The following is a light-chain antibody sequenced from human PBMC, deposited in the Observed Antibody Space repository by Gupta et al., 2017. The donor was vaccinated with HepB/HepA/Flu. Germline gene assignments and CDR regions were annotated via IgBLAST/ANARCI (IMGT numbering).Light chain of an antibody. CDR1: QSISSY. V-gene: IGKV1-39*01. J-gene: IGKJ1*01. CDR2: AAS. CDR3: QQSYSTPRT. Sequence: DIQMPQSPSSLSASVGDRVTITCRASQSISSYLNWYQQKPGKVPKLLIYAASSLQSGVPSRFSGSGSGTDFTLTISSLQPEDFATFYCQQSYSTPRTFGQGTKVEIK.